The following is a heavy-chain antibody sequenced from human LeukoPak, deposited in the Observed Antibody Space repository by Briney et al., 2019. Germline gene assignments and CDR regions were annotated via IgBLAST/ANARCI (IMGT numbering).Heavy chain of an antibody. CDR2: ISGSGGST. V-gene: IGHV3-23*01. D-gene: IGHD3-22*01. Sequence: GGSLRLSCAASGFTFSSYAMSWVRQAPGKGLEWVSAISGSGGSTYYGDSVKGRFTISRDNAKNSLYLQMNSLRAEDTAVYYCARGRTTYYYDSSANPLDYWGQGTLVTVSS. CDR3: ARGRTTYYYDSSANPLDY. J-gene: IGHJ4*02. CDR1: GFTFSSYA.